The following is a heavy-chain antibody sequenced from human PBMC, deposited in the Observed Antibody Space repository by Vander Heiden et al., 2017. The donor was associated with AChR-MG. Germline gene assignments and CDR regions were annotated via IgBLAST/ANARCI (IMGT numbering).Heavy chain of an antibody. CDR3: ARGTVTTWRWYFDL. Sequence: QVQLQESGPGLVKPSETLSLTCTVPGGSISSYYWSWIRQPAGKGLEWIGRIYTSGSTNYNPSLKSRVTMSVDTSKNQFSLKLSSVTAADTAVYYCARGTVTTWRWYFDLWGRGTLVTVSS. CDR1: GGSISSYY. V-gene: IGHV4-4*07. J-gene: IGHJ2*01. CDR2: IYTSGST. D-gene: IGHD4-17*01.